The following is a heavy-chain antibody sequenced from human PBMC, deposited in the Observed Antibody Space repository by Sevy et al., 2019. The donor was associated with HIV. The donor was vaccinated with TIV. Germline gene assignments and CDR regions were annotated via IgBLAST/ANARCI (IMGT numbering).Heavy chain of an antibody. CDR1: GFTFGDYA. CDR3: TRARDRGYCGSGSYFYYYGMDV. J-gene: IGHJ6*02. Sequence: GGSLRLSCTASGFTFGDYAMSWFRQAPGKGLEWVGFIRSKAYGGTTEYAASVKGRFTISRDDSKSIAYLQMNSLKTEDTAVYYCTRARDRGYCGSGSYFYYYGMDVWGQGTTVTVSS. D-gene: IGHD3-10*01. V-gene: IGHV3-49*03. CDR2: IRSKAYGGTT.